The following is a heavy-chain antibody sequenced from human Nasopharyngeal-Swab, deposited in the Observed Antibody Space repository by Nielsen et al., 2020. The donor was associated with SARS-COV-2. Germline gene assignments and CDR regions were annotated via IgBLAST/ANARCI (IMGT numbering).Heavy chain of an antibody. Sequence: ASVKVSCKASGYTFTSYAMNWVRQAPGQGLEWMGWINTNTGNPTYAQGFTGRFVFSLDTSVSTAYLQIISLQAEDTAVYYCARANMVRGVIISNYYYGMDVWGQGTTVTVSS. D-gene: IGHD3-10*01. J-gene: IGHJ6*02. CDR1: GYTFTSYA. V-gene: IGHV7-4-1*02. CDR2: INTNTGNP. CDR3: ARANMVRGVIISNYYYGMDV.